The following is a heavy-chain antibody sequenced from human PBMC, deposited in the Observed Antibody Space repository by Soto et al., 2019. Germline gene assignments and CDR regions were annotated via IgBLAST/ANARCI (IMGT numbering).Heavy chain of an antibody. D-gene: IGHD2-2*01. CDR2: ISSSSSHI. CDR1: GFTFNNYA. Sequence: GGSLRLSCAASGFTFNNYAMSWVRQAPGKGLEWVSSISSSSSHIYYADSVKGRFTISRDNAKNSLYLQMNSLRAEDTAVYYCARGPPAAPDYWGQGTLVTVSS. CDR3: ARGPPAAPDY. V-gene: IGHV3-21*01. J-gene: IGHJ4*02.